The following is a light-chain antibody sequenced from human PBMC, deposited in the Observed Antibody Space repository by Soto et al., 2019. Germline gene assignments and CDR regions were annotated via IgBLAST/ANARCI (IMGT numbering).Light chain of an antibody. CDR3: QQYDNLPLT. CDR1: QGISSY. CDR2: AAS. V-gene: IGKV1-9*01. Sequence: IRLTQSPASLSASVGDRVTITWGASQGISSYLAWYQQEPGTAPKLLTYAASTLQSGVPSMFSGRGPGTDFPLTISSLHPEDIATYYGQQYDNLPLTFGGGTKVDI. J-gene: IGKJ4*01.